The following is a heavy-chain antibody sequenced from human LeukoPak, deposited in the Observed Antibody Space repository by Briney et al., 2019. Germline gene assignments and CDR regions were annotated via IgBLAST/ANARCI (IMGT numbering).Heavy chain of an antibody. J-gene: IGHJ6*02. Sequence: SVKVSCKASGGTFSSYASSWVRQAPGQGLEWMGRIIPILGIANYAQKFQGRVTITADKSTSTAYMELSSLRAEDTAVYYCARDEGSGSYYNDIYYYGMDVWGQGTTVTASS. V-gene: IGHV1-69*04. CDR1: GGTFSSYA. CDR3: ARDEGSGSYYNDIYYYGMDV. CDR2: IIPILGIA. D-gene: IGHD3-10*01.